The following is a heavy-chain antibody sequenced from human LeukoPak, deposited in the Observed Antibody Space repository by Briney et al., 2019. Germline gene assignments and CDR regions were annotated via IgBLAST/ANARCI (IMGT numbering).Heavy chain of an antibody. D-gene: IGHD5-18*01. CDR1: GGSISSSSYY. CDR3: ARVRYSYGSPFDY. CDR2: IYYSGST. Sequence: PSETLFLTCTVSGGSISSSSYYWGWIRQPPGKGLEWIGSIYYSGSTYYNPSLKSRVTISVDTSKNQFSLKLSSVTAADTAVYYCARVRYSYGSPFDYWGQGTLVTVSS. J-gene: IGHJ4*02. V-gene: IGHV4-39*07.